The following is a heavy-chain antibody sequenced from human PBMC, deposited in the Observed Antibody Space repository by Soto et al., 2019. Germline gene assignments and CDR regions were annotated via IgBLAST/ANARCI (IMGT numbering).Heavy chain of an antibody. D-gene: IGHD3-16*01. Sequence: QVQLQESGPGLVQPSKTLSLTCTVSGCSLSSYYWSWIRQSPGKGLVNLGYIYYSDSTNYNPSFKRRVTISVDTARNQVTRTRTSETAADTAVYDCARGWGEREGYLMDVW. CDR3: ARGWGEREGYLMDV. CDR2: IYYSDST. J-gene: IGHJ6*01. CDR1: GCSLSSYY. V-gene: IGHV4-59*08.